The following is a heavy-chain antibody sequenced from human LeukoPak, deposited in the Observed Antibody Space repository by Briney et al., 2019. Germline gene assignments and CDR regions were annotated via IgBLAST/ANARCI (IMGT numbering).Heavy chain of an antibody. Sequence: GTSLRLSCAASGFTFSSYAMHWVRQAPGKGLEWVAAISYDGSNRYYADSVKGRFTISRDNSKNTLYLQMNSLRTEDTAVYYCVRLTAAGRRTDFDYWGQGTLVTVSS. J-gene: IGHJ4*02. V-gene: IGHV3-30*04. CDR2: ISYDGSNR. D-gene: IGHD6-13*01. CDR3: VRLTAAGRRTDFDY. CDR1: GFTFSSYA.